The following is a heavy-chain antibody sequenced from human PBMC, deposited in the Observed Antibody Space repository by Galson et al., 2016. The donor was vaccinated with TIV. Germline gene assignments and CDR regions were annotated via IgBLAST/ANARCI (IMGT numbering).Heavy chain of an antibody. CDR3: ARDRSSAMDTYYYYYGMDV. CDR1: GGTFYNYA. D-gene: IGHD5-18*01. J-gene: IGHJ6*02. V-gene: IGHV1-69*13. Sequence: SVKVSCKASGGTFYNYAFTWVRQAPGQGLEWMGGIVPPLGSTNYAQRLQGRVTLTADESTSTVYMELTSLRSDDTAVYYCARDRSSAMDTYYYYYGMDVWGQGTTVTVSS. CDR2: IVPPLGST.